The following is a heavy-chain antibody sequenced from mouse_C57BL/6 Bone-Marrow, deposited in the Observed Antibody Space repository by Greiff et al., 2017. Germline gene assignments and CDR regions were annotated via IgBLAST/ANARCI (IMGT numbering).Heavy chain of an antibody. D-gene: IGHD4-1*01. CDR3: ASEGTGNY. J-gene: IGHJ2*01. CDR2: IDPSDSYT. Sequence: QVQLQQPGAELVKPGASVKLSCKASGYTFTSYWMPWVQQRPGQGLEWIGEIDPSDSYTNYNQKFKGKATLTVDTSSSTAYMQLSSLTSEDSAVYYCASEGTGNYWGQGTTLTVSS. CDR1: GYTFTSYW. V-gene: IGHV1-50*01.